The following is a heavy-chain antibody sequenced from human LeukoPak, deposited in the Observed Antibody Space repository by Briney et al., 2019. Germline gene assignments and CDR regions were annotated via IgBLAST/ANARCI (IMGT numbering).Heavy chain of an antibody. D-gene: IGHD3-10*01. CDR1: GYTFTSYD. CDR2: MNPNSGNT. CDR3: ARAQGGFGELSYYFDY. Sequence: ASVKVSCKASGYTFTSYDINWVRQATGQGLGWMGWMNPNSGNTGYAQKFQGRVTMTRNTSISTAYMELSSLRSEDTAVYYCARAQGGFGELSYYFDYWGQGTLVTVSS. J-gene: IGHJ4*02. V-gene: IGHV1-8*01.